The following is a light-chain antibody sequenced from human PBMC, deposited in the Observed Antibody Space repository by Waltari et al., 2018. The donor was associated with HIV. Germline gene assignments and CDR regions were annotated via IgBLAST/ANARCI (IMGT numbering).Light chain of an antibody. CDR2: GKN. V-gene: IGLV3-19*01. Sequence: SSELTQDPAVSVALGQTVRITCQGDSLRSYYASWYQQKPGQAPVVVIYGKNNRPSGIPDRFSGASSGNTASLTIAGAQAEDEAYYYCNSRDSSGNHVVFGGGTKLTVL. J-gene: IGLJ2*01. CDR1: SLRSYY. CDR3: NSRDSSGNHVV.